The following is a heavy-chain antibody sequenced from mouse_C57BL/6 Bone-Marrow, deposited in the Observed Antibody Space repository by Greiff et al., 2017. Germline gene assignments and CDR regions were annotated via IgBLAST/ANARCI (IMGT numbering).Heavy chain of an antibody. CDR1: GYAFSSSW. D-gene: IGHD1-1*01. CDR2: IYPGDGDT. Sequence: VQLQQSGPELVKPGASVKISCKASGYAFSSSWMNWVKQRPGKGLEWIGRIYPGDGDTNYNGKFKGKATLTADKSSSTAYMQLSSLTSEDSSVYFCARYGSSYYLYFDVWGTGTTVTVSS. V-gene: IGHV1-82*01. CDR3: ARYGSSYYLYFDV. J-gene: IGHJ1*03.